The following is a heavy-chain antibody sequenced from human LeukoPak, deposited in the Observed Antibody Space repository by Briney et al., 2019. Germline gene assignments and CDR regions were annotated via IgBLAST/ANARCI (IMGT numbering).Heavy chain of an antibody. CDR3: ARVASSSHYYYYYYYMDV. CDR2: ISGSGAST. V-gene: IGHV3-23*01. CDR1: GFTFSSYA. J-gene: IGHJ6*03. D-gene: IGHD2-2*01. Sequence: GGSLRLSCAASGFTFSSYAMSWVRQAPGKGLEWVSAISGSGASTYYADSVKGRFTISRDNAKNSLYLQMNSLRAEDTAVYYCARVASSSHYYYYYYYMDVWGKGTTVTISS.